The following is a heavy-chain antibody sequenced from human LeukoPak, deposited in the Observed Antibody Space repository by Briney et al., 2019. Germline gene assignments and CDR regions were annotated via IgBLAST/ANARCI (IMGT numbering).Heavy chain of an antibody. J-gene: IGHJ6*03. D-gene: IGHD3-10*01. Sequence: PSQTLSLTCTVSGGSISSGSYYWNWIRQPAGKGLEWIGRIYTSGSTNYNPSIKSRVTISVDTSKNQFSLKLSSVTAADTAVYYCARGSSETYQNYYYFYMDVWGKGTTVTISS. V-gene: IGHV4-61*02. CDR2: IYTSGST. CDR3: ARGSSETYQNYYYFYMDV. CDR1: GGSISSGSYY.